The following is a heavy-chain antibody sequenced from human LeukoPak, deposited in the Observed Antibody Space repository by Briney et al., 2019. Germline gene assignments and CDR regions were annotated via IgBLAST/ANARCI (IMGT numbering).Heavy chain of an antibody. CDR1: GFTSSSYS. CDR3: GNPPEY. V-gene: IGHV3-48*01. D-gene: IGHD6-19*01. CDR2: ISSSSSTI. Sequence: GGSLRLSCETFGFTSSSYSMNWVRQAPGKGLEWVSYISSSSSTIYYAESVRGRFTISRDNVQSSVYLQMNSLRVETSRSAVDGNPPEYWGLGTLVTVPS. J-gene: IGHJ4*02.